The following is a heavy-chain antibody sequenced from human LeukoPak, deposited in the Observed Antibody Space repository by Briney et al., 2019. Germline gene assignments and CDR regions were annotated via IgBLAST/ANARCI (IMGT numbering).Heavy chain of an antibody. CDR1: GGSFSGYY. V-gene: IGHV4-34*01. Sequence: SETLSLTCAVYGGSFSGYYWSWIRQPPGKGLEWIGEINHSGSTNYNPSLKSRVTISVDTSKNQFSLKLNSLTAADTAVYYCARDGYLAVDYWGQGTLVSVSS. CDR3: ARDGYLAVDY. CDR2: INHSGST. J-gene: IGHJ4*02. D-gene: IGHD2-2*03.